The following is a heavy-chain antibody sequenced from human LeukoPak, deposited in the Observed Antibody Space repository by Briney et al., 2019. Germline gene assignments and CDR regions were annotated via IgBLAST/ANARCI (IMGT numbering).Heavy chain of an antibody. D-gene: IGHD5-18*01. Sequence: SVKVSCKASGGTFSSYAISWVRQAPGQGLEWMGGIIPIFGTANYAQKFQGRVTITADESTSTAYMELSSLRSEDTAVYYCARDGRRGAVDTAMVTPWGQGTLVTVSS. CDR3: ARDGRRGAVDTAMVTP. J-gene: IGHJ5*02. V-gene: IGHV1-69*13. CDR2: IIPIFGTA. CDR1: GGTFSSYA.